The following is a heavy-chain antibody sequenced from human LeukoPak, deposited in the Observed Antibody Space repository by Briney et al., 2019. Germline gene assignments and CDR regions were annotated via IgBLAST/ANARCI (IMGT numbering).Heavy chain of an antibody. CDR1: GYTFTSYH. CDR2: INPSGGST. D-gene: IGHD6-13*01. J-gene: IGHJ4*02. V-gene: IGHV1-46*01. Sequence: ASVKVSCKASGYTFTSYHMHWVRQAPGQGLEIMGIINPSGGSTTYAQKFQGRVTMTRDTSTSTVYMELSSLRSEDTAVYYCAKLAAAGTAHHYFDYWGQGTLVTVSS. CDR3: AKLAAAGTAHHYFDY.